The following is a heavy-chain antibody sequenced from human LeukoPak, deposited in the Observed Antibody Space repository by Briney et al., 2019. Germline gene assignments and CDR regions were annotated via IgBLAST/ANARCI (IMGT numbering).Heavy chain of an antibody. V-gene: IGHV3-23*01. J-gene: IGHJ4*02. CDR2: ISYSGDRA. Sequence: GGSLRLSCAASGFTFNTYAMSWVRQAPGKGLEWVSDISYSGDRANYADSVKGRFTISRDNSRNTLYLQMNSLRAEDTAVYYCAKGSGSSCYSPCDYWGQGILVTVSS. CDR3: AKGSGSSCYSPCDY. CDR1: GFTFNTYA. D-gene: IGHD2-15*01.